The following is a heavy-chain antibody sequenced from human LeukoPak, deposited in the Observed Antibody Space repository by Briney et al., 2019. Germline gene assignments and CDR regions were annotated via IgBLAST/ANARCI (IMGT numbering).Heavy chain of an antibody. V-gene: IGHV3-11*06. Sequence: LSLTCAVYGGSFSGYYWSWIRQAPGKGLEWVSYISSSSSYTNYADSVKGRFTISRDNAKNSLYLQMNSLRAEDTAVYYCASSYWGVDYWGQGTLVTVSS. CDR1: GGSFSGYY. CDR2: ISSSSSYT. J-gene: IGHJ4*02. CDR3: ASSYWGVDY. D-gene: IGHD3-16*01.